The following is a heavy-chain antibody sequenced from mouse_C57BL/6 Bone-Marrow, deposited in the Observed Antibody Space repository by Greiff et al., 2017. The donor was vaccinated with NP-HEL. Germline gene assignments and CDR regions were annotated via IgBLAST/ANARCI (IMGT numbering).Heavy chain of an antibody. CDR2: ISYDGSN. D-gene: IGHD1-1*01. CDR3: ARGGYGSSPWFAY. V-gene: IGHV3-6*01. Sequence: VQLQQSGPGLVKPSQSLSLTCSVTGYSITSGYYWNWIRQFPGNKLEWMGYISYDGSNNYNPSLKNRISLTRDTSKNQFFLKLNSVTTEDTATYYCARGGYGSSPWFAYWGQGTLVTVSA. CDR1: GYSITSGYY. J-gene: IGHJ3*01.